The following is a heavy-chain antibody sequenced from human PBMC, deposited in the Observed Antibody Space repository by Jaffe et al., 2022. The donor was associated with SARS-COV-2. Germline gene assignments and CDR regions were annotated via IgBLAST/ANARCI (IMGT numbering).Heavy chain of an antibody. CDR2: ISPSDSDT. J-gene: IGHJ4*02. Sequence: EVQLVQSGAEVKKPGEFLKISCKGSGYTFTSYWIGWVRQMPGKGLEWMGIISPSDSDTRYSPSFQGLVTMSVDKSINTAYLQWSSLKASDTAMYYCARQGLGISLDYWGQGTLVTVSS. CDR3: ARQGLGISLDY. D-gene: IGHD7-27*01. V-gene: IGHV5-51*01. CDR1: GYTFTSYW.